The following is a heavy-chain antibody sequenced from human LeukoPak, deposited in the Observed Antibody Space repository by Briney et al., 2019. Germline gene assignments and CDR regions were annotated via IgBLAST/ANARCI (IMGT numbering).Heavy chain of an antibody. CDR3: ARYWGSFDAFDI. V-gene: IGHV4-61*05. CDR2: IYYSGST. J-gene: IGHJ3*02. D-gene: IGHD2-8*02. CDR1: GGSIRSSYYY. Sequence: PSETLSLTCTVSGGSIRSSYYYWGWIRQPPGKGLEWIGYIYYSGSTDYNPSLKSRVTISVDTSKNQFSLKLSSVTAADTAVYYCARYWGSFDAFDIWGQGTMVTVSS.